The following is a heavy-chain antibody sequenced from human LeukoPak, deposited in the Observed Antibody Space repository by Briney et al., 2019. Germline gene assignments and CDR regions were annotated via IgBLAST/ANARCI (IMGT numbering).Heavy chain of an antibody. D-gene: IGHD6-13*01. V-gene: IGHV1-18*01. Sequence: GASVKVSCKASGYTFTSYGISWVRQAPGQGLEWMGWISAYNGNTNYAQKLQGRVTMATDTSTSTAYMELRSLRSDDTAVYYCARAGAIAAAGTGPNWFDPWGQGTLVTVSS. CDR2: ISAYNGNT. CDR3: ARAGAIAAAGTGPNWFDP. CDR1: GYTFTSYG. J-gene: IGHJ5*02.